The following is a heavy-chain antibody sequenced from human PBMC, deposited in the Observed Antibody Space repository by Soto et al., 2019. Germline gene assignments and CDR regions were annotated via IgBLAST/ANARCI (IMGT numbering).Heavy chain of an antibody. CDR2: IFPDDSDI. CDR1: RYSFNRYW. D-gene: IGHD1-1*01. CDR3: ARRISWYYFDS. J-gene: IGHJ4*02. V-gene: IGHV5-51*01. Sequence: GESLKISCKASRYSFNRYWIGWVRQMPGQGLEWMGVIFPDDSDIRHSPAFRGQVTISADKSINTVYLQYTGLKASDTATYYCARRISWYYFDSWGQGTPVTVSS.